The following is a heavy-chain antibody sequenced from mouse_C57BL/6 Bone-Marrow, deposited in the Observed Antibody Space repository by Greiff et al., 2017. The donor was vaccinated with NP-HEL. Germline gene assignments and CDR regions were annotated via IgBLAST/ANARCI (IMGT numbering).Heavy chain of an antibody. CDR3: AGDYDGYWYFDV. J-gene: IGHJ1*03. D-gene: IGHD2-3*01. CDR1: GFPITSGYY. V-gene: IGHV12-3*01. Sequence: VKLMESGPGLVKPSQSLFLTCSITGFPITSGYYWIWIRQSPGKPLEWMGYITHSGETFYNPSLQSPISITRETSENQFFLQLNSVTTEDTAMYYCAGDYDGYWYFDVWGTGTTVTVSS. CDR2: ITHSGET.